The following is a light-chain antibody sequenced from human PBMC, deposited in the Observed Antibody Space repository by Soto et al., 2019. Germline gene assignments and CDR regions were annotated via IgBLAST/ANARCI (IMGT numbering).Light chain of an antibody. CDR3: CAYAETLYV. CDR1: SSDVGSYKD. V-gene: IGLV2-11*01. Sequence: QSALTQPRSVSGSPGQSVTISCTGTSSDVGSYKDVSWYQHHPGKVPKLMIYDVSERPSGVPDRFSGSKSGNTASLTISGLQAEDEANYYCCAYAETLYVSGTGTKGTIL. CDR2: DVS. J-gene: IGLJ1*01.